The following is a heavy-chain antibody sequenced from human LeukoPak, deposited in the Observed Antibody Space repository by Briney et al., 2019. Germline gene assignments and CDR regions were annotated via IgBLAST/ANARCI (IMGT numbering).Heavy chain of an antibody. J-gene: IGHJ4*02. CDR1: GGSFSGYY. CDR2: INHSGST. Sequence: SETPSLTCAVYGGSFSGYYWSWIRQPPGKGLEWIGEINHSGSTNYNPSLKSRVTISVDTSKNQFSLRLTSVNAADTAVYYCAGVALAARCATCYFDYWGQGTLVTVSS. CDR3: AGVALAARCATCYFDY. D-gene: IGHD5-24*01. V-gene: IGHV4-34*03.